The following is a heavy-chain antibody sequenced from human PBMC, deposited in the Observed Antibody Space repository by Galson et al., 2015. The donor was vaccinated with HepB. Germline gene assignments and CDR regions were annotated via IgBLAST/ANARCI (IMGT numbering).Heavy chain of an antibody. CDR3: ARETGRELLFGHWFDP. D-gene: IGHD1-26*01. Sequence: SVKVSCKASGYTFTSYYMHWVRQAPGQGLEWMGIINPSGGSTSYAQKFQGRVTMTRDTSTSTVYMELSSLRSEDTAVYYCARETGRELLFGHWFDPWGQGTLVTVSS. V-gene: IGHV1-46*01. CDR2: INPSGGST. CDR1: GYTFTSYY. J-gene: IGHJ5*02.